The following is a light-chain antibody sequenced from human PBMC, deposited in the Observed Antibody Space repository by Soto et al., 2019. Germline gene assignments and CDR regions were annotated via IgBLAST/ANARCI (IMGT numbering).Light chain of an antibody. CDR1: QSLTSN. J-gene: IGKJ4*01. Sequence: EIILTQSPATLYVSPGERATLSCRASQSLTSNLAWYQQRPGQAPRLLIYDTSTRATDIPARFSGSGSGTEFTLTIPSPQYEDFSGYYCQQYYHWPRKPFFGGGTRV. V-gene: IGKV3-15*01. CDR3: QQYYHWPRKPF. CDR2: DTS.